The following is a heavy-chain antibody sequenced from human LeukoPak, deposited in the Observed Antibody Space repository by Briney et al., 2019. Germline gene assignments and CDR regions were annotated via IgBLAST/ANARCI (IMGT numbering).Heavy chain of an antibody. CDR3: ARGLQNYYYYYMDV. V-gene: IGHV4-39*07. J-gene: IGHJ6*03. D-gene: IGHD3-16*01. CDR2: IYYSGST. Sequence: SETLSLTCTVSGGSISSSSYYWGWIRQPPGKGLEWIGSIYYSGSTYYNPSLKSRVTISEDTSNNQFSLKLSSVTAADTAVYYCARGLQNYYYYYMDVWGKGTTVTVSS. CDR1: GGSISSSSYY.